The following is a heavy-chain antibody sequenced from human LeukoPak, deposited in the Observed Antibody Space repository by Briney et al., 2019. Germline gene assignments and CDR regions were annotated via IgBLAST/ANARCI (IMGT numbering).Heavy chain of an antibody. V-gene: IGHV3-33*01. CDR3: AAATGGGTFDY. J-gene: IGHJ4*02. Sequence: QPGRSLRLSCAASGFTFSSYGMHWVRQAPGKGLEWVAVIWCDGSNKYYADSVKGRFTISRDNSKNTLYLQMNSLRAEDTAVYYCAAATGGGTFDYWGQGTLVTVSS. D-gene: IGHD3-16*01. CDR1: GFTFSSYG. CDR2: IWCDGSNK.